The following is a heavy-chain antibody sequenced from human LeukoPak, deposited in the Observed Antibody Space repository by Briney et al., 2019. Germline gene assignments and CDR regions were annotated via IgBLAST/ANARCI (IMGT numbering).Heavy chain of an antibody. CDR1: GFTFSTYS. V-gene: IGHV3-21*01. J-gene: IGHJ6*02. D-gene: IGHD3-22*01. Sequence: GGSLRLSCAASGFTFSTYSMNWVRQAPGKGLEWVSSISSSSSSYIYYADSVKGRFTISRDNAKNSLYLQMNSLRADDTAVYYCARSGYDSSGPGEYCYYGMDVWGQGTTVTVSS. CDR3: ARSGYDSSGPGEYCYYGMDV. CDR2: ISSSSSSYI.